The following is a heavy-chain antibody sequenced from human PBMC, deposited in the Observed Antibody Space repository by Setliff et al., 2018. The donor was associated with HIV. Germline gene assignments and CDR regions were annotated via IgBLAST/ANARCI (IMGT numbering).Heavy chain of an antibody. CDR2: IYYSGST. Sequence: PSETLSLTCTVSGGFISNSRYYWSWIRQPPGKGLEWIGSIYYSGSTYYNPSLKSRVTISVDTSKNQFSLKLSSVTAADAAVYYCASRVYYYDSSGYLREEGFDPWGQGTLVTVSA. CDR1: GGFISNSRYY. CDR3: ASRVYYYDSSGYLREEGFDP. D-gene: IGHD3-22*01. V-gene: IGHV4-39*01. J-gene: IGHJ5*02.